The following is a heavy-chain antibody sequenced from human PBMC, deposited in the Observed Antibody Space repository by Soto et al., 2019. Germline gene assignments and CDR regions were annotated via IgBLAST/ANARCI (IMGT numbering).Heavy chain of an antibody. V-gene: IGHV5-51*01. J-gene: IGHJ6*02. CDR2: IYPGDSDT. CDR1: GYSFTSYW. D-gene: IGHD6-19*01. Sequence: PGESLKISCKGSGYSFTSYWIGWVRQMPGEGLEWMGIIYPGDSDTRYSPSFQGQVTISADKSISTAYLQWSSLKASDTAMYYCARRGAVAGDYYYGMDVWGQGTTVTVSS. CDR3: ARRGAVAGDYYYGMDV.